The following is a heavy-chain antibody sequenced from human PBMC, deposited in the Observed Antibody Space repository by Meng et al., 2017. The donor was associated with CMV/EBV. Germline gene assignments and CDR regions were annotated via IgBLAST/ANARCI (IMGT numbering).Heavy chain of an antibody. J-gene: IGHJ4*02. CDR3: ARGGDSWYSDY. V-gene: IGHV1-69*12. D-gene: IGHD1-26*01. CDR1: GGTFSTFA. CDR2: IIPVFETA. Sequence: QVQLGQSAAEVKKPGSSVKVSCQTSGGTFSTFATSWVRQAPGEGLEWMGGIIPVFETANYAERFQDRVTITADDSTTKAYMELSSLRADDTALYFCARGGDSWYSDYWGQGTLVTVSS.